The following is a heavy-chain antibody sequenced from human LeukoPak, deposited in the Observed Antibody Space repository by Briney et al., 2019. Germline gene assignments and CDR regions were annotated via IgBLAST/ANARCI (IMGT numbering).Heavy chain of an antibody. Sequence: GGSLRLSCAASGFTFSSYWMSWVRQAPGKGLEWVANIRQDGSERYYVDSVKGRFTISRDNAKNSVYLQMNSLRVEDTAVYYCAREFHCSGGTCYIDYYYYAMDVWGKRTTVTVSS. V-gene: IGHV3-7*03. CDR3: AREFHCSGGTCYIDYYYYAMDV. CDR2: IRQDGSER. J-gene: IGHJ6*04. CDR1: GFTFSSYW. D-gene: IGHD2-15*01.